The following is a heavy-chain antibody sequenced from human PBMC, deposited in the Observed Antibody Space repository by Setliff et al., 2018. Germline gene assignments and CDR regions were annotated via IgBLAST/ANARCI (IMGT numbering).Heavy chain of an antibody. Sequence: SLKISCAASGFTFSSFWMSWVRQTPGKGLEWVANINQDGSGKYYVDSVKGRFTISRDNAKNSLYLQMNSLRAEDTAVYYCARYSSGWFFDYWGQGTPVTVSS. V-gene: IGHV3-7*01. CDR2: INQDGSGK. CDR1: GFTFSSFW. CDR3: ARYSSGWFFDY. D-gene: IGHD6-19*01. J-gene: IGHJ4*02.